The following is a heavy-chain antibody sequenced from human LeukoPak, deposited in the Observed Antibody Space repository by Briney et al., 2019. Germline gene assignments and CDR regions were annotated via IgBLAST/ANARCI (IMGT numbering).Heavy chain of an antibody. CDR3: ARGYSSSWYPFVP. Sequence: GGSLRLSCTASGFTFGDYAMSWIRQAPGKGLEWVGFIRSKAYGETADYAASVKGRFTISRDNSKNTLYLQMNSLRAEDTAVYYSARGYSSSWYPFVPWGQGTLVTVSS. CDR2: IRSKAYGETA. V-gene: IGHV3-49*03. J-gene: IGHJ5*02. CDR1: GFTFGDYA. D-gene: IGHD6-13*01.